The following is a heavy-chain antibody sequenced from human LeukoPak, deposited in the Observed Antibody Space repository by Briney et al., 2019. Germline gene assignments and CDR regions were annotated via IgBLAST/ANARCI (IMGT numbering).Heavy chain of an antibody. CDR1: GYTFTTYG. V-gene: IGHV1-18*01. CDR3: ARIWNSYGYFDAFDI. CDR2: ISAYNGNI. D-gene: IGHD5-18*01. Sequence: ASVKVSCKASGYTFTTYGISWVRQAPGQGLEWMGWISAYNGNINYAQQLQGRVTMTTDTSTSTAYMELRSLRSDDTAVYYCARIWNSYGYFDAFDIWGQGTMVTVSS. J-gene: IGHJ3*02.